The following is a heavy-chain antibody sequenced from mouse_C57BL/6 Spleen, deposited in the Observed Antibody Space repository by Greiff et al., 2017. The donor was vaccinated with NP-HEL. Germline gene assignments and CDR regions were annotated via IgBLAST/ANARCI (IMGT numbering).Heavy chain of an antibody. J-gene: IGHJ1*03. Sequence: VQLQQPGAELVMPGASVKLSCKASGYTFTSYWMHWVKQRPGQGLEWIGEIDPSDSYTNYNQKFKGKATLTVDTSSSTAYMQLSSLTSEDSAVYYCARNSGYFDVWGTGTTVTVSS. CDR1: GYTFTSYW. CDR2: IDPSDSYT. V-gene: IGHV1-69*01. CDR3: ARNSGYFDV.